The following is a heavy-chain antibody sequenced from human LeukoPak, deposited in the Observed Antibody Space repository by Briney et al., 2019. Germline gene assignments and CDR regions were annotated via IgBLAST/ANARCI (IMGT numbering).Heavy chain of an antibody. CDR2: VIPIFGKA. CDR1: GGTFSSYA. Sequence: SVKVSCKASGGTFSSYAISWVRQAPGQGLEWMGRVIPIFGKANYAQRFQGRVTMTTDTSTTTAYMELRSLRSDDTAVYYCARDFSYWGQGTLVTVSS. J-gene: IGHJ4*02. V-gene: IGHV1-69*04. D-gene: IGHD2/OR15-2a*01. CDR3: ARDFSY.